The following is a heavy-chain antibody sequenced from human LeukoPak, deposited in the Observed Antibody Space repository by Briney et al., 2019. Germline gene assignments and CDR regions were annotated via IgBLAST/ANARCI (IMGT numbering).Heavy chain of an antibody. D-gene: IGHD2-2*01. CDR2: ISAYNGNT. V-gene: IGHV1-18*01. Sequence: ASVNVSCKASGYTFTSYGISWVRQAPGQGREWMGWISAYNGNTNYAQKLQGRVTMTTDTSMSTAYMELRSLRSDDTAVYYCARAGYCSSTSCFGGRNYYYYYGMDVWGQGTTVTVSS. J-gene: IGHJ6*02. CDR3: ARAGYCSSTSCFGGRNYYYYYGMDV. CDR1: GYTFTSYG.